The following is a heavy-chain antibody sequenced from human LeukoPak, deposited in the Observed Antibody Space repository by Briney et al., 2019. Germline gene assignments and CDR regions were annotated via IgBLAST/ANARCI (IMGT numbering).Heavy chain of an antibody. J-gene: IGHJ4*02. D-gene: IGHD3-3*01. Sequence: PSETLSLTCTASGGSISGYYWTWIRQPPGKGLEWIGYIHYSGSTKYNPSLKSRITISVDTSKNQVSLRLNSVTAADTAMYYCARLHPSQSGFSDYWGQGTLVTVSS. CDR3: ARLHPSQSGFSDY. CDR2: IHYSGST. V-gene: IGHV4-59*08. CDR1: GGSISGYY.